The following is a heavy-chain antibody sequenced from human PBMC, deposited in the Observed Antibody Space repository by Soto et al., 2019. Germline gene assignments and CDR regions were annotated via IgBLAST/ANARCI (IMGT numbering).Heavy chain of an antibody. D-gene: IGHD1-1*01. CDR3: ARMTTSCMDV. CDR1: GGSISSNY. Sequence: SETLSLTCTVSGGSISSNYWSWIRQPPGKGLEWIGYIYYSGSTNYNPSHKRRLTISVDTSKSQFSLKMSSVTAADTAVYYCARMTTSCMDVWGNGTTVTVSS. V-gene: IGHV4-59*01. CDR2: IYYSGST. J-gene: IGHJ6*03.